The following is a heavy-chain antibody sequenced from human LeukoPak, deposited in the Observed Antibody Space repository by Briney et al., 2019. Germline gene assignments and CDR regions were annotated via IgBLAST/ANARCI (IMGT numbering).Heavy chain of an antibody. J-gene: IGHJ4*02. Sequence: SETLSLTCAVSSYSISSGYYWDWIRQPPGKGLEWIGTIFYSGRAYYNPSLKSRVTMSVDTSKNPFSLKLTSVTAAATAVYFCARDRGGRIGYASRDFDFWGQGTLVTVSS. CDR1: SYSISSGYY. D-gene: IGHD5-12*01. V-gene: IGHV4-38-2*02. CDR3: ARDRGGRIGYASRDFDF. CDR2: IFYSGRA.